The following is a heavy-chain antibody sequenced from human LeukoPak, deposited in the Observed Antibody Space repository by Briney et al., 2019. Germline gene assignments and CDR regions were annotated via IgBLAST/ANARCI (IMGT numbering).Heavy chain of an antibody. CDR1: GGSISSYY. CDR3: ARGKLRYFDWLPLPDY. J-gene: IGHJ4*02. CDR2: IYYSGST. D-gene: IGHD3-9*01. V-gene: IGHV4-59*01. Sequence: PSETLSLPCTVSGGSISSYYWSWIRQPPGKGLEWIGYIYYSGSTNYNPSLKSRVTISVDTSKNQFSLKLSSVTAADTAVYYCARGKLRYFDWLPLPDYWAREPWSPSPQ.